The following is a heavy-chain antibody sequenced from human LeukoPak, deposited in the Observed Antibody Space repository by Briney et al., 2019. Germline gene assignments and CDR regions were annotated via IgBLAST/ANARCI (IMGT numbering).Heavy chain of an antibody. CDR3: ATGFMTTVTHFDY. J-gene: IGHJ4*02. V-gene: IGHV1-24*01. Sequence: ASVKVSCKVSGYTLTELSMHWVRQAPGKGLEWMGGFDPEDGETIYAQKFQGGVTMTEDTSTDTAYMELSSLRSEDTAVYYCATGFMTTVTHFDYWGQGTLVTVSS. CDR1: GYTLTELS. CDR2: FDPEDGET. D-gene: IGHD4-17*01.